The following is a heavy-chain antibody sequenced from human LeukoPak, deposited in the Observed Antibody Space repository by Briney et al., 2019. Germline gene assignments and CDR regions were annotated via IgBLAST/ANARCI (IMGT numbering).Heavy chain of an antibody. Sequence: GGSLRLSCAASGFTFSSYAMSWVRQAPGKGLEWVSGIRDSGDSTYSADSVKGRFTISRDNSKNTLYLQMNSLRAEDTAVYYCGKSRGSTVTGEAVDYWGQGTLVSVS. CDR2: IRDSGDST. V-gene: IGHV3-23*01. D-gene: IGHD4-17*01. CDR3: GKSRGSTVTGEAVDY. CDR1: GFTFSSYA. J-gene: IGHJ4*02.